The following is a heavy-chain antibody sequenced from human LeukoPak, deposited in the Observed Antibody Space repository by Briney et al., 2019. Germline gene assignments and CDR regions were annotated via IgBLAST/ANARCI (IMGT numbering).Heavy chain of an antibody. D-gene: IGHD7-27*01. J-gene: IGHJ4*02. CDR1: GFTFSSYS. Sequence: GGSLRLSCAASGFTFSSYSMNWVHQAPGKGLEWVSSISSSSSYIYYADSVKGRFTISRDNAKNILYLQMNSLRAEDTALYYCATSLGPLTEYWGQGTLVTVSS. V-gene: IGHV3-21*01. CDR3: ATSLGPLTEY. CDR2: ISSSSSYI.